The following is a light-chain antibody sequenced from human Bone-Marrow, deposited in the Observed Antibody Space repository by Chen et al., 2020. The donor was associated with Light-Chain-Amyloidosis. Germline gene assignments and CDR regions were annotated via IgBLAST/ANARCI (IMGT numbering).Light chain of an antibody. V-gene: IGKV3-15*01. CDR2: AVS. J-gene: IGKJ4*01. CDR1: QSVGRD. Sequence: TVMTQSPATLAVSPGERATLSCRDSQSVGRDLAWYQQKPGQAPRLLIYAVSTRATGVPARCSVSGSGTDFTLTISGLQSEEFAVYFCQQYSKWISFGGGTTVELK. CDR3: QQYSKWIS.